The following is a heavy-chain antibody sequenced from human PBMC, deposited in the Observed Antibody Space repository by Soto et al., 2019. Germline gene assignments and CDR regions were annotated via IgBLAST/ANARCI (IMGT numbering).Heavy chain of an antibody. V-gene: IGHV3-13*01. CDR2: IGTAGDT. CDR3: ARAVIAAAGQYYFDY. J-gene: IGHJ4*02. Sequence: GGSLRLSCAASGFTFSSYDMHWVRQATGKGLEWVSAIGTAGDTYYPGSVKGRFTISRENAKNSLYLQMNSLRAEDTAVYYCARAVIAAAGQYYFDYWGQGTLVTVSS. CDR1: GFTFSSYD. D-gene: IGHD6-13*01.